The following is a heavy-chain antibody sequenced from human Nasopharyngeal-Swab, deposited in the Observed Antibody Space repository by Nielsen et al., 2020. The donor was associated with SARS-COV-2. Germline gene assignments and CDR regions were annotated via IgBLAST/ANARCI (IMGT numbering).Heavy chain of an antibody. CDR2: MNPKSGNT. CDR3: ARGVNCQWLTRCYYFDY. CDR1: GYPFTSYD. Sequence: ASVKVSCKASGYPFTSYDIDWVRQATGQGLEWMGWMNPKSGNTGYAQKFQGRVTMTRNTSISTAYMELSSLRSEDTAVYYCARGVNCQWLTRCYYFDYWGQGTLVTVSS. D-gene: IGHD6-19*01. V-gene: IGHV1-8*01. J-gene: IGHJ4*02.